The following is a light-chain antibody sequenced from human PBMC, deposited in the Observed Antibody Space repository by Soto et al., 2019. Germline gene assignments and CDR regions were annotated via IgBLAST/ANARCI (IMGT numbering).Light chain of an antibody. V-gene: IGLV1-44*01. CDR2: TDN. J-gene: IGLJ1*01. Sequence: QSVLTQPPSASGTPGQRVTISCSGSSSNIGSNTVNWYQQLPGTAPKLLIYTDNQRPSGVPDRFSGSKSGTSASVAISGLQSEDEADYYCGSWDSSLSAYVFGTGTKLTVL. CDR1: SSNIGSNT. CDR3: GSWDSSLSAYV.